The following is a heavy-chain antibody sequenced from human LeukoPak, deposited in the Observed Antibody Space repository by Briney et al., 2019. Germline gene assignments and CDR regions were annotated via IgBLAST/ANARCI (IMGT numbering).Heavy chain of an antibody. Sequence: QTSETLSLTCTVSGGSISNYWWSWIRQPPGKGLEWIGYVFDSGGTNYNPSLKSRVTISVDTSKKQFSLKLSSVTAADTAVYYCARGYSSSWNYFDYWGQGTLVTVSS. CDR1: GGSISNYW. V-gene: IGHV4-59*01. CDR3: ARGYSSSWNYFDY. D-gene: IGHD6-13*01. J-gene: IGHJ4*02. CDR2: VFDSGGT.